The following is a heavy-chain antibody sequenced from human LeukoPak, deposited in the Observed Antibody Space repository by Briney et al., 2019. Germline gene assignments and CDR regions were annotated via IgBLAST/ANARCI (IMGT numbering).Heavy chain of an antibody. CDR2: IFYSGNT. Sequence: PSETLSLTCTVSGGSIRSSGHNWDWIRQPPGKGLEYIGSIFYSGNTYYNPSLKSRVTISVDTSKNQFSLKLSSVTAADTAVYHCARRPKQPGFWSGYVDYWGQGTLVTVSS. D-gene: IGHD3-3*01. J-gene: IGHJ4*02. V-gene: IGHV4-39*01. CDR1: GGSIRSSGHN. CDR3: ARRPKQPGFWSGYVDY.